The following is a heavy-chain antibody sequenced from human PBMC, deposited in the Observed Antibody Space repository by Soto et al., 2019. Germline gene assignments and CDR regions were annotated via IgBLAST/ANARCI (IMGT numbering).Heavy chain of an antibody. CDR3: ARDYYGSGSPLTNYYYYGMDV. J-gene: IGHJ6*02. V-gene: IGHV3-33*01. Sequence: PGGSLRLCCAASGFTFSSYGMHWVRQAPGKGLEWVAVIWYDGSNKYYADSVKGRFTISRDNSKNTLYLQMNSLRAEDTAVYYCARDYYGSGSPLTNYYYYGMDVWGQGTTVTVSS. CDR2: IWYDGSNK. D-gene: IGHD3-10*01. CDR1: GFTFSSYG.